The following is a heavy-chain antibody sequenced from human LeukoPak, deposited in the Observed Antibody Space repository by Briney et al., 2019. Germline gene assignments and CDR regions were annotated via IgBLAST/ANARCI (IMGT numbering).Heavy chain of an antibody. D-gene: IGHD3-22*01. CDR2: INPNGGGT. CDR1: GYTFTDYY. CDR3: AEVGYYDSSGYS. Sequence: ASVKVSCKASGYTFTDYYMHWVRQAPGQGLEWMGWINPNGGGTNYAQKFQGRVTMTRDTSISTAYMELSRLRSDDTAVYYCAEVGYYDSSGYSWGQGTLVTVSS. V-gene: IGHV1-2*02. J-gene: IGHJ4*02.